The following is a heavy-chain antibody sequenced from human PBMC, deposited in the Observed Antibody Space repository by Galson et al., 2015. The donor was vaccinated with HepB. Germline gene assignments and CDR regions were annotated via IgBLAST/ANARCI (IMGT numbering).Heavy chain of an antibody. CDR2: ITSGSTSI. D-gene: IGHD4-23*01. CDR1: GFSCSSYS. V-gene: IGHV3-48*04. J-gene: IGHJ4*02. Sequence: SLRLSCAASGFSCSSYSMDWVRQAPGEGLEWISYITSGSTSIYYADSVKGRFTISRDNGKNTLYLQMNSLRTENTAVYYCARSTTVVDTYLDYWGQGTLVTVSS. CDR3: ARSTTVVDTYLDY.